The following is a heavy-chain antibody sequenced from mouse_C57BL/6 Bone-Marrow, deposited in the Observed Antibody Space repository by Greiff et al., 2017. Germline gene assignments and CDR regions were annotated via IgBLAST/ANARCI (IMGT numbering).Heavy chain of an antibody. CDR2: IDPSDSYT. CDR3: GRSGLDGSTLYFPYWYFDV. CDR1: GYTFTSYW. Sequence: QVQLQQPGAELVMPGASVKLSCKASGYTFTSYWMHWVKQRPGQGLEWIGEIDPSDSYTNYNQKFKGKSTLTVDQSSSTAYMQLSSLTSEDAAVYYCGRSGLDGSTLYFPYWYFDVWGTGTTVTVSS. D-gene: IGHD1-1*01. V-gene: IGHV1-69*01. J-gene: IGHJ1*03.